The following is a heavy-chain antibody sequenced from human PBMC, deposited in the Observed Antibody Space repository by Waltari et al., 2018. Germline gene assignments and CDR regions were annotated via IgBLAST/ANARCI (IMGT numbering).Heavy chain of an antibody. CDR2: ITNSGDST. CDR3: AEDHGWLHYY. CDR1: ELTFSTYA. D-gene: IGHD5-12*01. V-gene: IGHV3-23*01. Sequence: EVQLLESGGGLVQPGGSLRLSCADSELTFSTYAMSWVRQAPGKGLEWVSAITNSGDSTYYADSVKGRFTISRDNSKNTLYLQMNSLRAEDTAIYYCAEDHGWLHYYWGQGTLVTVSS. J-gene: IGHJ4*02.